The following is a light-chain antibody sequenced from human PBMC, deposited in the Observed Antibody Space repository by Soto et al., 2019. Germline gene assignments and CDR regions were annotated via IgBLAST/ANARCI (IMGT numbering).Light chain of an antibody. CDR2: AAS. CDR1: QSISNY. CDR3: QQSYCTPLT. J-gene: IGKJ4*01. Sequence: DIQMTQSPSSLSASVGDRVTITCRASQSISNYLNWYQQKPGKAPKFLIYAASSLQSGVPSRFSGRGSGTDFTLTISSLQPEDFAIYYCQQSYCTPLTFGGGTKVEIK. V-gene: IGKV1-39*01.